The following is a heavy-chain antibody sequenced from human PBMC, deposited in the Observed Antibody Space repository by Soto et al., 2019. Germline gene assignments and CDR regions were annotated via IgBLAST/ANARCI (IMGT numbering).Heavy chain of an antibody. V-gene: IGHV3-23*01. CDR1: GFTFSSYA. CDR2: ISGSGGST. D-gene: IGHD6-13*01. Sequence: PGGSLRLSCAASGFTFSSYAMSWVRQAPGKGLEWVSAISGSGGSTYYADSVKGRFTISRDNSKNTLYLQMNSLRAEDTAVYYCAKVLRIAAAGGADAFDIWGQGTMVTVSS. CDR3: AKVLRIAAAGGADAFDI. J-gene: IGHJ3*02.